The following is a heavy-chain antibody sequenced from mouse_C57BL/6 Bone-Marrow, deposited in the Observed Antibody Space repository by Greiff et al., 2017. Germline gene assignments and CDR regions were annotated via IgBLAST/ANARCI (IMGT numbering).Heavy chain of an antibody. Sequence: VQLQQSGAELVRPGSSVKLSCKASGYTFTSYWMHWVKQRPIQGLEWIGNIDPSDSETHYNQKFKDKATLTVDKSSSTAYMQLSSLTSEDSAIYYGARLWLRRGPDYWGQGTTLTVSS. CDR3: ARLWLRRGPDY. J-gene: IGHJ2*01. V-gene: IGHV1-52*01. CDR1: GYTFTSYW. CDR2: IDPSDSET. D-gene: IGHD2-2*01.